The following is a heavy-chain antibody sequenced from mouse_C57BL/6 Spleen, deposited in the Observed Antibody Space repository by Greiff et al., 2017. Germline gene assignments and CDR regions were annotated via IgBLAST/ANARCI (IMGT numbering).Heavy chain of an antibody. CDR2: IHPNSGST. V-gene: IGHV1-64*01. J-gene: IGHJ1*03. D-gene: IGHD1-1*01. Sequence: QVQLQQPGAELVKPGASVKLSCKASGYTFTSYWMHWVKQRPGQGLEWIGMIHPNSGSTNYNEKFKSKATLTVDKSSSTAYMQLSSLTSEDSAVYDCARRDYYGSSYLPYWYFDVWGTGTTVTVSS. CDR3: ARRDYYGSSYLPYWYFDV. CDR1: GYTFTSYW.